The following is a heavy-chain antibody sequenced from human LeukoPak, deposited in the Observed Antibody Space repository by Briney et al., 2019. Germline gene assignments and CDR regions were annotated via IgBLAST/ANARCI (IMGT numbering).Heavy chain of an antibody. J-gene: IGHJ4*02. V-gene: IGHV4-39*01. D-gene: IGHD2-21*01. CDR2: INYSGAT. Sequence: NPSETLSLTCTVSGASINNFNYYWGWVRQPPGKGLEWIGSINYSGATYYNASLKSRVTISVDTSENQLSLQVNSVTAADTAVYYCARHKGTEVAIPPLLDYWGQGTLVTVSS. CDR1: GASINNFNYY. CDR3: ARHKGTEVAIPPLLDY.